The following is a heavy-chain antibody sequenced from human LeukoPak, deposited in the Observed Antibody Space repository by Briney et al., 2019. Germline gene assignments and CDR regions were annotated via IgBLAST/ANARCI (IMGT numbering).Heavy chain of an antibody. CDR1: GFIFSSYW. J-gene: IGHJ4*02. CDR2: ISGSGGST. V-gene: IGHV3-23*01. D-gene: IGHD2-2*01. CDR3: ARGGDIVVVPAKFGFDY. Sequence: PGGSLRLSCAASGFIFSSYWMHWVRQAPGKGLEWVSAISGSGGSTYYADSVKGRFTISRDNSKNTLYLQMNSLRAEDTAVYYCARGGDIVVVPAKFGFDYWGQGTLVTVSS.